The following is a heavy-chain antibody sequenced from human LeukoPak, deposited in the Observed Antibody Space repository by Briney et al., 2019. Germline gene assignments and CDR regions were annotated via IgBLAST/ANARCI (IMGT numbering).Heavy chain of an antibody. J-gene: IGHJ3*02. CDR1: GFTFSSYD. V-gene: IGHV3-13*01. CDR2: IGTAGDT. CDR3: ARSGYSPNDAFDI. D-gene: IGHD5-18*01. Sequence: GSLRLSCSASGFTFSSYDMHWVRQATGKGLELVSAIGTAGDTYYPGSVKGRFTISRENAKNSLYLQMNSLRAGDTAVYYCARSGYSPNDAFDIWGQGTMVTVSS.